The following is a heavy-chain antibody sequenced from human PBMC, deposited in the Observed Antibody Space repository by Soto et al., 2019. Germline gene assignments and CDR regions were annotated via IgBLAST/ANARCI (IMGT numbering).Heavy chain of an antibody. CDR1: GESISSSSYY. D-gene: IGHD2-21*02. V-gene: IGHV4-39*01. J-gene: IGHJ4*02. CDR3: ARQRTTVVTQAYFDH. CDR2: IYYSGRT. Sequence: SETLSLTCVVSGESISSSSYYWGWIRQPPGKGLEWIGSIYYSGRTYYNPSFKSRVTISIDTSKNQFSLKLSSVTATDTAVYYCARQRTTVVTQAYFDHWGQGALVTVSS.